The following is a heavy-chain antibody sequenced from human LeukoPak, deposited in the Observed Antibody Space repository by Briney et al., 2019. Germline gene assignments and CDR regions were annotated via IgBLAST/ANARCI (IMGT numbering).Heavy chain of an antibody. D-gene: IGHD2-8*01. Sequence: GRSLRLSCAASGFNFGDYAMHWVRQAPGKGLEWVSGISWNRGTIRYADSVKGRFTISRDNAKNSLHLQMNSLRPEDTALYYCGKDKGPNYYYGMDVWGQGTTVTVSS. J-gene: IGHJ6*01. V-gene: IGHV3-9*01. CDR3: GKDKGPNYYYGMDV. CDR1: GFNFGDYA. CDR2: ISWNRGTI.